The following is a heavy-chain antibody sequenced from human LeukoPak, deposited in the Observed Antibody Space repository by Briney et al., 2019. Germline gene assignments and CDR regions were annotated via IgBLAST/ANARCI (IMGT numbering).Heavy chain of an antibody. CDR3: ARERQLTRYSSSWFYFDY. J-gene: IGHJ4*02. CDR2: IKRDGSEK. Sequence: SGGSLRLSCAASGFTFSSYGMSWVRQAPGKGLEWVANIKRDGSEKYYVDSVKGRFTISRQNAKNSLYLQMNSLRAEDTAVYYCARERQLTRYSSSWFYFDYWGQGTLVTVSS. CDR1: GFTFSSYG. D-gene: IGHD6-13*01. V-gene: IGHV3-7*01.